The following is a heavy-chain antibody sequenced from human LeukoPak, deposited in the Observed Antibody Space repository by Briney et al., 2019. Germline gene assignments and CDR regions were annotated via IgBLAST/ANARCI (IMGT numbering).Heavy chain of an antibody. D-gene: IGHD3-3*01. V-gene: IGHV3-7*01. J-gene: IGHJ6*03. CDR3: ARSGYYIYYYMDV. CDR1: GFTFSSYW. Sequence: GGSLRLSCAASGFTFSSYWMSWVRQAPGKGLEWVANIKQDGSEKYYVDSVKGRFTISRDNAQNSLYLQMNSLRAEDTAVYYCARSGYYIYYYMDVWGKGTTVTISS. CDR2: IKQDGSEK.